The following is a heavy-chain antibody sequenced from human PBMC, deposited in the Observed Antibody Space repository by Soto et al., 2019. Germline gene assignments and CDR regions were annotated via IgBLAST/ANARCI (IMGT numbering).Heavy chain of an antibody. CDR3: ARAGRYCSGGSCYYFDY. D-gene: IGHD2-15*01. J-gene: IGHJ4*02. V-gene: IGHV3-21*01. CDR2: ISSSSSYI. CDR1: GFTFSSYS. Sequence: EVQLVESGGGLVKPGGSLRLSCAASGFTFSSYSMNWVRQAPGKGLEWVSSISSSSSYIYYADSMKGRFTISRDNAKNSLYLQMNSLRAEDTAVYYCARAGRYCSGGSCYYFDYWGQGTLVTVSS.